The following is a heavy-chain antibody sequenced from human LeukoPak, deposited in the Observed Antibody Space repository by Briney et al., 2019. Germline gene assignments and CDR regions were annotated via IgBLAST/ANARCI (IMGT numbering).Heavy chain of an antibody. Sequence: GGSLRLSCAASGFTFSSYSMNWVRQAPGKGPEWVSSISSSSSYIYYADSVKGRFTISRDNAKNSLYLQMNSLRAEDTAVYYCARVEARYFDLWGRGTLVTVSS. CDR2: ISSSSSYI. CDR1: GFTFSSYS. V-gene: IGHV3-21*01. CDR3: ARVEARYFDL. J-gene: IGHJ2*01.